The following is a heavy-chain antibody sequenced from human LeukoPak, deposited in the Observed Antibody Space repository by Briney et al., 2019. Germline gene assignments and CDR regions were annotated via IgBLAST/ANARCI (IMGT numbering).Heavy chain of an antibody. D-gene: IGHD6-13*01. J-gene: IGHJ4*02. CDR1: GGSISTYY. CDR3: ARGSIAAAWPQLNY. V-gene: IGHV4-59*12. CDR2: IYHSGST. Sequence: SETLSLTCTVSGGSISTYYWNWIRQPPGKGLEWIGYIYHSGSTNYNPSLQSRVTISVDTSKNQFSLKLSSVTAADTAVYYCARGSIAAAWPQLNYWGQGTLVTVSS.